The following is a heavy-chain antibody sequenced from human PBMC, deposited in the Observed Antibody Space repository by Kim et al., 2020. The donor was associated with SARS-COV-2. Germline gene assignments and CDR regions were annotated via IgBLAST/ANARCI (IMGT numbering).Heavy chain of an antibody. V-gene: IGHV3-33*01. D-gene: IGHD1-26*01. CDR1: GFTFSSYG. CDR3: AREGQVGATTGFDN. Sequence: GSLRLSCAASGFTFSSYGMHWVRQAPGKGLEWVAVIWYDGSNKYYADSVKGRFTISRDNSKNTLYLQMNSLRAEDTAVYHCAREGQVGATTGFDNWGQG. J-gene: IGHJ4*02. CDR2: IWYDGSNK.